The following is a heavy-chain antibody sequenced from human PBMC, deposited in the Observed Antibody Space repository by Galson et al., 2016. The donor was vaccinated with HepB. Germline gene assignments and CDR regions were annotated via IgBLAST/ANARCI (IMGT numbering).Heavy chain of an antibody. CDR3: ARPNTLGGFAG. D-gene: IGHD2/OR15-2a*01. CDR2: IDPSNSYA. V-gene: IGHV5-10-1*01. CDR1: GYNFVTHW. J-gene: IGHJ3*01. Sequence: QSGAEVKKPGQSLRISCQVSGYNFVTHWIHWVRHIPGRGLEWLGRIDPSNSYATYGPSFQGHVAFSSDRSTSTVYLQWSSLRASDTAIYFCARPNTLGGFAGWGQGTLVTVSS.